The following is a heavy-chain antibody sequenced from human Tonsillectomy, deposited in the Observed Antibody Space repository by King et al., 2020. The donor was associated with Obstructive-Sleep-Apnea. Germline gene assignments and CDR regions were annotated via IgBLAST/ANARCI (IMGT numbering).Heavy chain of an antibody. CDR2: ISYDGSDK. CDR3: ARGQDYYDSSGYYPLLDY. Sequence: VQLVESGGGVVQPGRSLRLSCAASEFTFSSYAMHWVRQAQGKGREWGTIISYDGSDKYYADSVKGRFTISRDNSKNTLYLQMNSLRAEDTAVYYCARGQDYYDSSGYYPLLDYWGQGTLVTVSS. CDR1: EFTFSSYA. J-gene: IGHJ4*02. V-gene: IGHV3-30-3*01. D-gene: IGHD3-22*01.